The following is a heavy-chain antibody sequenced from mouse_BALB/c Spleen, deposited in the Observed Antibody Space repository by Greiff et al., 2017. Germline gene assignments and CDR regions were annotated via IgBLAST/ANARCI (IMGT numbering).Heavy chain of an antibody. V-gene: IGHV1-87*01. CDR2: IYPGDGDT. Sequence: QVHVKQSGAELARPGASVKLSCKASGYTFTSYWMQWVKQRPGQGLEWIGAIYPGDGDTRYTQKFKGKATLTADKSSSTAYMQLSSLASEDSAVYYCARDYGSREGNYFDYWGQGTTLTVSS. CDR3: ARDYGSREGNYFDY. CDR1: GYTFTSYW. D-gene: IGHD1-1*01. J-gene: IGHJ2*01.